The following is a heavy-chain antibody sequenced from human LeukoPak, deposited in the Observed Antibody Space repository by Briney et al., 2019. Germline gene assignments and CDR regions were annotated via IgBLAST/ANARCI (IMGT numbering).Heavy chain of an antibody. V-gene: IGHV1-69*13. J-gene: IGHJ6*02. CDR3: ARSYRYCSSTSCYDYGIDV. CDR1: GGTFSSYA. CDR2: IIPIFGTA. Sequence: ASVKVSCKASGGTFSSYAISWVRQAPGQGLEWMGGIIPIFGTANYAQKFQGRVTITADESTSTAYMELSSLRSEDTAVYYCARSYRYCSSTSCYDYGIDVWGQGTTVTVSS. D-gene: IGHD2-2*01.